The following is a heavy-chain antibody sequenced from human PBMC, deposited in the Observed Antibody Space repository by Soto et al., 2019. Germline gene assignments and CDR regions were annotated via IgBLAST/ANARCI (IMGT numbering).Heavy chain of an antibody. D-gene: IGHD6-19*01. V-gene: IGHV1-69*12. CDR3: ARAVAGGVYYYYGMDV. Sequence: QVQLVQSGAEVKKPGSSVKVSCKASGGTFSSYTINWVRQAPGQGLEWMGGIIPIFGTADYAQKFQGRVTITADESTSTAYMELSSLRSEDTAVYYCARAVAGGVYYYYGMDVWGQGTTVTVSS. J-gene: IGHJ6*02. CDR1: GGTFSSYT. CDR2: IIPIFGTA.